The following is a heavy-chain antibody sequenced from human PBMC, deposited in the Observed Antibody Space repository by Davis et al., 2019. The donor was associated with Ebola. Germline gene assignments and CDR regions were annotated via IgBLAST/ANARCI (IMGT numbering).Heavy chain of an antibody. J-gene: IGHJ6*02. CDR1: GFTFSRHY. D-gene: IGHD1-26*01. V-gene: IGHV3-53*01. Sequence: PGGSLRLSCAASGFTFSRHYMNWVRQAPGRGLEWVSVIYSDGSTYYADSVKGRFTISRDNSKNTLYLQMNSLRAEDTAVYYCARETSGSYYYYYGMDVWGQGTTVTVSS. CDR2: IYSDGST. CDR3: ARETSGSYYYYYGMDV.